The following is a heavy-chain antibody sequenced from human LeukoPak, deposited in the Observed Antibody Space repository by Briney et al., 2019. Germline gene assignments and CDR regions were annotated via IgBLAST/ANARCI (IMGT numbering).Heavy chain of an antibody. D-gene: IGHD3-9*01. CDR1: GFTFSSYS. J-gene: IGHJ3*02. V-gene: IGHV3-21*01. Sequence: GGSLRLSCAASGFTFSSYSMNWVRQAPGKGLERVSSISSSSSYIYYADSVKGRFTISRDNAKNSLYMQMNSLRAEDTAVYYCARAPGYDILTGEGIDAFDIWGQGTMVTVSS. CDR2: ISSSSSYI. CDR3: ARAPGYDILTGEGIDAFDI.